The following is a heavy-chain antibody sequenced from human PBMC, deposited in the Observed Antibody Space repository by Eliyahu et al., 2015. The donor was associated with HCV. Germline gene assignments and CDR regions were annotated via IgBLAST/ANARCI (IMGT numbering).Heavy chain of an antibody. CDR3: TRGRSGWYYSAFDI. D-gene: IGHD6-19*01. CDR1: GXXXGXYA. V-gene: IGHV3-49*05. CDR2: IRSKAYGGTT. Sequence: EVQLVXSGGGLVKPGRSLRLSCTASGXXXGXYAMXWFRQAPGKGLEWVGFIRSKAYGGTTEYAASVKGRFTISRDDSKSIAYLQMNSLKTEDTAVYYCTRGRSGWYYSAFDIWGQGTMVTVSS. J-gene: IGHJ3*02.